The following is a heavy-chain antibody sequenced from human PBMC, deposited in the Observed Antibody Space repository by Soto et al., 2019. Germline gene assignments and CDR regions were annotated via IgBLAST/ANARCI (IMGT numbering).Heavy chain of an antibody. V-gene: IGHV4-34*01. CDR2: INHSGRT. D-gene: IGHD5-18*01. CDR3: ARGERGYSYGLYYYGMDV. Sequence: PSETLSLTCAVYGGSFSGYYWSWIRQPPGKGLEWIGEINHSGRTNYNPSLKSRVTISVDTSKNQFSLKLSSVTAADTAVYYCARGERGYSYGLYYYGMDVWGQGTTVTVSS. J-gene: IGHJ6*02. CDR1: GGSFSGYY.